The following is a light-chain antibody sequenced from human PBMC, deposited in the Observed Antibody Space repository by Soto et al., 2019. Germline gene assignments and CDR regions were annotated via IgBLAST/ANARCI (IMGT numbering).Light chain of an antibody. Sequence: IVMTQSPDSLAVSLGETATINCKSSQSLLYSSNNKNFLAWFQHKPGQPPRLLINWASTRESGVPDRFSGSGSWTDFTLTISNLQTEDGALYYCYQYYTSPNTFGQGTKL. CDR2: WAS. J-gene: IGKJ2*01. CDR3: YQYYTSPNT. V-gene: IGKV4-1*01. CDR1: QSLLYSSNNKNF.